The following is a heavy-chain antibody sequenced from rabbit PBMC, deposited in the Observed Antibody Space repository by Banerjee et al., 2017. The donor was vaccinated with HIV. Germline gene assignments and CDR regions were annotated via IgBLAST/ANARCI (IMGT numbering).Heavy chain of an antibody. CDR1: GFDFSSYW. J-gene: IGHJ4*01. CDR2: IYAGSSGST. Sequence: QEQLEESGGGLVQPEGSLTLTCKASGFDFSSYWMSWVRQAPGKGLEWIACIYAGSSGSTYYASWAKGRFTISKASSTTVTLQMTSLTAADTATYFCARGDGSNGYADLWGQGTLVTVS. CDR3: ARGDGSNGYADL. V-gene: IGHV1S45*01. D-gene: IGHD6-1*01.